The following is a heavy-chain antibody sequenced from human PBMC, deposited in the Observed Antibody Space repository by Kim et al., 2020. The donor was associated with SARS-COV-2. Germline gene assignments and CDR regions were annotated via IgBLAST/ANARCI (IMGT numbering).Heavy chain of an antibody. J-gene: IGHJ5*02. CDR3: ARAGSGSYYNGWFDP. CDR1: GGSFSGYY. CDR2: INHSGST. Sequence: SETLSLTCAVYGGSFSGYYWSWIRQPPGKGLEWIGEINHSGSTNYNPSLKSRVTISVDTSKNQFSLKLSSVTAADTAVYYCARAGSGSYYNGWFDPWGQGTLVTVSS. D-gene: IGHD3-10*01. V-gene: IGHV4-34*01.